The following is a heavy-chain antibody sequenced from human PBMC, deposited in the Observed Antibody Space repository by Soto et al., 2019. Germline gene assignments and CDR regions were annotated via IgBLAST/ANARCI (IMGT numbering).Heavy chain of an antibody. CDR3: ACPVQPNHYDFWSGYHD. Sequence: GESLKISCAASGFTFSSYWMSWVRQAPGKGLEWVANIKQDGSEKYYVDSVKGRFTISRDNAKNSLYLQMNSLRAEDTAVYYCACPVQPNHYDFWSGYHDWGQGTLVTVSS. J-gene: IGHJ4*02. CDR1: GFTFSSYW. D-gene: IGHD3-3*01. V-gene: IGHV3-7*01. CDR2: IKQDGSEK.